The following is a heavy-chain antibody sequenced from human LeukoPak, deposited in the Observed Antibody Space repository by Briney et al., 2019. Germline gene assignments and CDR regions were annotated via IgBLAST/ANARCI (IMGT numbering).Heavy chain of an antibody. V-gene: IGHV4-39*07. J-gene: IGHJ4*02. CDR3: ARGGRQWLRLIDY. D-gene: IGHD5-12*01. CDR2: IFYSGST. CDR1: GGSISTSNYY. Sequence: SETLSLTCTVSGGSISTSNYYWGWIRQPPGKGLEWIGNIFYSGSTYYSPSLKSRVTISVDTSKNQFSLKLSSVTAADTAVYYCARGGRQWLRLIDYWGQGALVTVSS.